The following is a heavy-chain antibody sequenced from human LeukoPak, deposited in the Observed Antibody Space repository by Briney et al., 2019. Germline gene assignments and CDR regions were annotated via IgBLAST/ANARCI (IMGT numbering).Heavy chain of an antibody. J-gene: IGHJ5*02. CDR2: IYYSGST. CDR3: ARYCSGGSCYLAP. V-gene: IGHV4-39*01. D-gene: IGHD2-15*01. CDR1: GGSISSSSYY. Sequence: SETLSLTCTVSGGSISSSSYYWGWIRQPPGKGGEWVGSIYYSGSTYYNPSLKSRVTISVDTSKNQFSLKLSSVTAADTAVYYCARYCSGGSCYLAPWGQGTLVTVSS.